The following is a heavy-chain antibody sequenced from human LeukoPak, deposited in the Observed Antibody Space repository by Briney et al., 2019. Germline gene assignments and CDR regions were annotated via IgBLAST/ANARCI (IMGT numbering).Heavy chain of an antibody. CDR2: ISSSSSTI. V-gene: IGHV3-48*01. Sequence: GGSLRLSCAASGFTFSSYSMNWVRQAPGKGLEWVSYISSSSSTIYYADSVKGRFTISRDNSKNTLYLQMNSLRAEDTALYYCATSTVAKYDYWGQGTLVAVSS. D-gene: IGHD4-11*01. CDR1: GFTFSSYS. CDR3: ATSTVAKYDY. J-gene: IGHJ4*02.